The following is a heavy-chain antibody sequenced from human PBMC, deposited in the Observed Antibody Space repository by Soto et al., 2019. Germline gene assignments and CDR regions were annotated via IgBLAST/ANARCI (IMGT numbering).Heavy chain of an antibody. J-gene: IGHJ4*02. V-gene: IGHV3-30-3*01. CDR2: ISYDGSNK. CDR3: ARDPHLGIAAAGPN. Sequence: GGSLRLSCAASGFTFSSYAMHWVRQAPGKGLEWVAVISYDGSNKYYADSVKGRFTISRDNSKTTLYLQMNSLRAEDTAVYYCARDPHLGIAAAGPNWGQGTLVTVSS. D-gene: IGHD6-13*01. CDR1: GFTFSSYA.